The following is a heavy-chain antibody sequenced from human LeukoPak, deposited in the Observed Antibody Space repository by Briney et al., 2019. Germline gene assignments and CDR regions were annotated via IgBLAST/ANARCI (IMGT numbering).Heavy chain of an antibody. J-gene: IGHJ4*02. V-gene: IGHV3-30*04. CDR1: GFTXSSYX. CDR2: ISYDGSNK. CDR3: ARDLYSCGPSAEPDDY. Sequence: SXXXXGFTXSSYXMHWVRQAXGKGLEWVAVISYDGSNKYYADSVKGRFIISRDNSKNTLYLQMNSLRVEDTAVYYCARDLYSCGPSAEPDDYWGQGTLVTVSS. D-gene: IGHD5-12*01.